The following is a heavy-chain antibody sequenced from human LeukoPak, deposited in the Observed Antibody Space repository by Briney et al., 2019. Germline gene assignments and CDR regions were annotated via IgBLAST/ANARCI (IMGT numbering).Heavy chain of an antibody. V-gene: IGHV3-48*03. J-gene: IGHJ5*02. D-gene: IGHD3-10*01. Sequence: PGGSLRLSCAASGFTFSSYEMNWVRQAPGKGLEWVSYISSSGSTIYYADSVKGRFTISRDNAKNSLYLQMNSLRAEDTALYYCAKDMSYGSVSGGPFATWGQGNLVTVSS. CDR2: ISSSGSTI. CDR3: AKDMSYGSVSGGPFAT. CDR1: GFTFSSYE.